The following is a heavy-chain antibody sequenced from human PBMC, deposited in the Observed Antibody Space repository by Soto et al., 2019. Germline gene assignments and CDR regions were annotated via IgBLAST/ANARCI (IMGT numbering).Heavy chain of an antibody. CDR2: ISSSGSSI. D-gene: IGHD6-13*01. V-gene: IGHV3-48*03. J-gene: IGHJ4*02. Sequence: GGSLRLSCAPSGFTFSSYEMNWVRQAPGKGLEWVSYISSSGSSIYYADSVKGRFTISRDNAKNSLYLQMNSLRAEDTAVYYCASRAAGGTFDYWGQGTLVTVSS. CDR1: GFTFSSYE. CDR3: ASRAAGGTFDY.